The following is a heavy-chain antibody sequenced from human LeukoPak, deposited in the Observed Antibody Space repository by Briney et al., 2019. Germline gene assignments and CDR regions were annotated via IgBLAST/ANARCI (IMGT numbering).Heavy chain of an antibody. D-gene: IGHD3-22*01. V-gene: IGHV3-64*02. J-gene: IGHJ4*02. CDR1: GFGFGYYH. Sequence: PGGSLRLSCAASGFGFGYYHMHWVRQAPGKGLECVSAISSNGRSTHYADSVKGRFIISRDNSNNTLYLQVGSLKPEDTAVYYCARDVVIGGQGTLVTVSS. CDR2: ISSNGRST. CDR3: ARDVVI.